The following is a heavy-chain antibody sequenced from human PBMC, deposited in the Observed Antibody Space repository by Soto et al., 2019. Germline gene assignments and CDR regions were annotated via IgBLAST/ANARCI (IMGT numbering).Heavy chain of an antibody. CDR2: IYYSGHT. CDR1: GGSISNGHDY. V-gene: IGHV4-31*03. D-gene: IGHD5-18*01. Sequence: QVQLQESGPGLVKPSETLSLTCTVSGGSISNGHDYCTWIRQHPGKGLEWIGYIYYSGHTYYNPSLESRLTMSVGTSNNQCAMKVSSVTAADTAVYYCARDRGDTSMVTGLYYGMDVWGQGPTVIVSS. CDR3: ARDRGDTSMVTGLYYGMDV. J-gene: IGHJ6*02.